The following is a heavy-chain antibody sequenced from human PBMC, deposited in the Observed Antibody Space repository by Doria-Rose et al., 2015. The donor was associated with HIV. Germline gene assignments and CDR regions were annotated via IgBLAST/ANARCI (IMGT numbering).Heavy chain of an antibody. CDR2: IFSDDDR. J-gene: IGHJ4*02. D-gene: IGHD6-13*01. CDR3: ARIKSSRWYHKYYFDF. Sequence: QVTLKESGPVLVKPTETLTLTCTVSGVSLSSPGMGVSWIRQPPGKALEWLANIFSDDDRSYRTSLKSRLTISRGTSKSQVVITMTDMYPVNTATYYCARIKSSRWYHKYYFDFWGQGTLVIVSA. CDR1: GVSLSSPGMG. V-gene: IGHV2-26*01.